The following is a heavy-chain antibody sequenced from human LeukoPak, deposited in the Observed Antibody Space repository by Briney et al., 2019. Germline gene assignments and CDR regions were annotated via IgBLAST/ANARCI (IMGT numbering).Heavy chain of an antibody. J-gene: IGHJ4*02. CDR2: IYYSGST. V-gene: IGHV4-39*07. Sequence: SETLSLTCTVSGGSISSSSYYWGWIRQPPGKGLEWIGSIYYSGSTYYNPSLKSRVTISVDTSKNQFSLKLSSVTAADTAVYYCAGSGSWYVLDYWGQGTLVTVSS. D-gene: IGHD6-13*01. CDR3: AGSGSWYVLDY. CDR1: GGSISSSSYY.